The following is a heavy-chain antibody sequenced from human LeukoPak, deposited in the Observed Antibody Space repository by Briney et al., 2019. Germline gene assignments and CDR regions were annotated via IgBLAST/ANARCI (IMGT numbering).Heavy chain of an antibody. CDR2: MNPNSGNT. J-gene: IGHJ4*02. CDR3: ARGLRYYYDSSGYPDY. CDR1: GYTFTSYD. D-gene: IGHD3-22*01. V-gene: IGHV1-8*01. Sequence: EASVKVSCKASGYTFTSYDINWVRQATGQGLEWMGWMNPNSGNTGYAQKFQGRVTMTRNTSISTAYMELSSLRSEDTAVYYCARGLRYYYDSSGYPDYWGQGTLVTVSS.